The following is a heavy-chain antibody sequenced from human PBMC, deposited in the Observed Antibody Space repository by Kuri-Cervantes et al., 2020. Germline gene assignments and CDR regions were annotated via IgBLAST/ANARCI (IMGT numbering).Heavy chain of an antibody. CDR1: GGSVSSGDYY. V-gene: IGHV4-30-4*01. Sequence: SCTVSGGSVSSGDYYWSWIRQPPGKALEWIGYIFYSGSTYYNPSLKSRVTISVDTSKNQFSLKLSSVTAADTAVYYCAISLYCSGGSCYSVPFDYWGQGTLVTVSS. CDR2: IFYSGST. J-gene: IGHJ4*02. CDR3: AISLYCSGGSCYSVPFDY. D-gene: IGHD2-15*01.